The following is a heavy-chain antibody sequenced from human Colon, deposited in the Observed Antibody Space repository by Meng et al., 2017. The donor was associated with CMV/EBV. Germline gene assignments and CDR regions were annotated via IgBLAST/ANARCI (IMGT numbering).Heavy chain of an antibody. CDR3: ARVVIRSGYPYFFDY. CDR2: INHSGST. J-gene: IGHJ4*02. Sequence: SETLSLTCAVYGGSFSGYYWSWIRQPPGKGLEWIGEINHSGSTNYNPSLKSRVTISVDTSKNQFSLKLTSVTAADTAMYYCARVVIRSGYPYFFDYWGQGALVTVSS. D-gene: IGHD3-3*01. CDR1: GGSFSGYY. V-gene: IGHV4-34*01.